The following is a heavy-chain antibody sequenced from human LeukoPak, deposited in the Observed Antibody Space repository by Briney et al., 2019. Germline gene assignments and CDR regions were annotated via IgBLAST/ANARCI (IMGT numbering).Heavy chain of an antibody. Sequence: SETLTLTCTVSGGPISRYYWRWLRQPPGKGLEWIGYIYYSGSTNYTPSRKSRVTISVDTSKNQFSLKLSSVTAADTAVYYCARPNYDSSEIDIWGEGTMVTVSS. J-gene: IGHJ3*02. D-gene: IGHD3-22*01. CDR2: IYYSGST. CDR1: GGPISRYY. V-gene: IGHV4-59*01. CDR3: ARPNYDSSEIDI.